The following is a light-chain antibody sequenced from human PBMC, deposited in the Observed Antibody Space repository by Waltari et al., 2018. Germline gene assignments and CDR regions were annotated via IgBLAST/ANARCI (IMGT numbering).Light chain of an antibody. J-gene: IGLJ2*01. CDR2: GKN. V-gene: IGLV3-19*01. CDR3: NSRDSSGNHLGV. CDR1: SLRSTY. Sequence: SSELTQDPAVSVALGQTVRITCQGDSLRSTYASWYQQQPGQAPVLVIYGKNNRPSGIPDRFSGSSSGNTASLTITGAQAEDEADYYCNSRDSSGNHLGVFGGGTKLTVL.